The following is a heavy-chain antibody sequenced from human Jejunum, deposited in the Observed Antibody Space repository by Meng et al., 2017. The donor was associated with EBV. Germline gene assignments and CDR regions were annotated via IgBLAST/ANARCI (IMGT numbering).Heavy chain of an antibody. D-gene: IGHD5-12*01. V-gene: IGHV4-61*01. J-gene: IGHJ5*02. CDR2: LYYAGKA. Sequence: GPGLVKAYETWLSTSLGSGESVTGHKLLTWIPQPPGKGREWIGNLYYAGKAIYKPSLQCRVTISVDTSKNQISLTVTSVTAADTAIYYCARGRGYDYGDSWGQGTLVTVSS. CDR3: ARGRGYDYGDS. CDR1: GESVTGHKL.